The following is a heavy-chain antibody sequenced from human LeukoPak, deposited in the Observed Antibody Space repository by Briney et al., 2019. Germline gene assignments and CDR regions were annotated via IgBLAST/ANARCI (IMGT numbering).Heavy chain of an antibody. CDR3: ARGSINSSGPGDALDI. CDR2: INHRGST. V-gene: IGHV4-34*01. CDR1: TGSFSGYY. Sequence: SETLSLTCAVYTGSFSGYYWSWIRQPPGKGLEWIGEINHRGSTSYNPSLKSRVTISVDTSKNQFSLKLSSVTAADTAVYYCARGSINSSGPGDALDIWGQGTMVTVSS. D-gene: IGHD4-23*01. J-gene: IGHJ3*02.